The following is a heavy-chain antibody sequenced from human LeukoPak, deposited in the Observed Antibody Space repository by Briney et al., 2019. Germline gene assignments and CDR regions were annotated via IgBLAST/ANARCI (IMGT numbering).Heavy chain of an antibody. Sequence: ASVKVSCKASGGTFSSYAISWVRQAPGQGLEWMGGIIPIFGTANYAQKFQGRVTITADKSTSTAYMELSSLRSEDTAVYYCLGRGMDDSDSNPDYWGQGTLVTVSS. D-gene: IGHD3-22*01. CDR1: GGTFSSYA. CDR3: LGRGMDDSDSNPDY. CDR2: IIPIFGTA. J-gene: IGHJ4*02. V-gene: IGHV1-69*06.